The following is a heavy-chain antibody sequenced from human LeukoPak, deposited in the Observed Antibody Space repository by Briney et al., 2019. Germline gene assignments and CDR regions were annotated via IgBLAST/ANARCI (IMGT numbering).Heavy chain of an antibody. Sequence: SETLSLTCTVSGGSISSSRYYWGWIRQPPGKGLERIGSIYSSGSVYYNPSLKSRVTISLDTSKNQFSLKLSSVAAADTAVYYCSTRNILAWYFDLWGRGTLVTVSS. CDR2: IYSSGSV. V-gene: IGHV4-39*01. D-gene: IGHD3-9*01. CDR1: GGSISSSRYY. J-gene: IGHJ2*01. CDR3: STRNILAWYFDL.